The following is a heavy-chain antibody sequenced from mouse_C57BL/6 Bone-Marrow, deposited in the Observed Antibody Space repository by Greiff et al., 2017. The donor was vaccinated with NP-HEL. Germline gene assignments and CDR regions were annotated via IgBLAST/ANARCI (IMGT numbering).Heavy chain of an antibody. CDR1: GYTFTSYW. CDR3: ARLDSSGVFAY. V-gene: IGHV1-64*01. Sequence: QVQLQQPGAELVKPGASVKLSCKASGYTFTSYWMHWVKQRPGQGLEWIGMIHPNSGSTNYNEKFKSKATLTVDKSSSTAYMQLSSLTSEDSAVYYCARLDSSGVFAYWGQGTLVTVSA. J-gene: IGHJ3*01. CDR2: IHPNSGST. D-gene: IGHD3-2*02.